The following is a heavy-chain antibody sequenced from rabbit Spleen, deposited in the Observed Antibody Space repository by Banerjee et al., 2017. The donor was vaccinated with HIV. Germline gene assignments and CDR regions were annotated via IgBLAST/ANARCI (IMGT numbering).Heavy chain of an antibody. Sequence: QSLEESGGDMVKPGASLTLTCTASGFSFSTSYYICWVHQAPGKGLEWIACINIVTGKSVYASWAKGRIIMSRTSSTTVTLQMTSLTVADTATYFCARDLVAIIGWNFNLWGQGTLVTVS. V-gene: IGHV1S40*01. CDR3: ARDLVAIIGWNFNL. CDR1: GFSFSTSYY. D-gene: IGHD1-1*01. J-gene: IGHJ4*01. CDR2: INIVTGKS.